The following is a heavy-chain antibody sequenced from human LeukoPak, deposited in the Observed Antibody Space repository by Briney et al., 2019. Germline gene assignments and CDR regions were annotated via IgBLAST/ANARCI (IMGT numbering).Heavy chain of an antibody. D-gene: IGHD2-2*03. J-gene: IGHJ5*02. CDR3: AGALDIVVVPADNWFDP. CDR2: ISAYNGNT. V-gene: IGHV1-18*04. Sequence: ASEKVSCKASGYTFTSYGISWVRQAPGQGLEWMGWISAYNGNTNYAQKLQGRVTMTTDTSTSTAYMGVRSLRSGDTAVYYCAGALDIVVVPADNWFDPGGQGTLVTVS. CDR1: GYTFTSYG.